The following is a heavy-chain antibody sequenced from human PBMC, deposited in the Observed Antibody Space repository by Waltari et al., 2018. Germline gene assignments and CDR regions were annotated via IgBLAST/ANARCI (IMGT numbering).Heavy chain of an antibody. V-gene: IGHV3-15*01. CDR3: TTIRP. J-gene: IGHJ4*02. CDR2: SKSKTDVGTT. Sequence: EVQLLESGGGLVKPGGSLRLSCAASGFTFSNAWMSWVRQAPGKGVEGGGRSKSKTDVGTTDYAATEKGRLTMSRDESKNTLYLQMNSLKTEDTAGYYCTTIRPWGQGTLVTVSS. CDR1: GFTFSNAW.